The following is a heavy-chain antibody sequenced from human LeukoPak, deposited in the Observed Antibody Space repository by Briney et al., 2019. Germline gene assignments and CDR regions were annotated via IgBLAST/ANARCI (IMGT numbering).Heavy chain of an antibody. CDR1: GYTFTIYD. Sequence: ASVKVSCTASGYTFTIYDINWVRQATGQGLEWMGWMNPNSGNTGYAQKFQGRVTMTRNTSISTAYMELSSLRSEDTAVYYCARNTETAIPLPYYFDYWGQGTLVTVSS. J-gene: IGHJ4*02. D-gene: IGHD2-21*02. V-gene: IGHV1-8*01. CDR3: ARNTETAIPLPYYFDY. CDR2: MNPNSGNT.